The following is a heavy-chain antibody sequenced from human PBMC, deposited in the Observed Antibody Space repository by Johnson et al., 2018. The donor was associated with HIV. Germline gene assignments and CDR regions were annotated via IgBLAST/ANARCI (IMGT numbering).Heavy chain of an antibody. J-gene: IGHJ3*02. V-gene: IGHV3-30*04. CDR3: ARVKYYGPDSSGYSRIPDGFDI. CDR1: AFTFSSYP. Sequence: QVQLVESGGGVVQPGGSLRLSCAASAFTFSSYPMHWVRQAPGKGLEWVAVISYDGKNKYYVDSVKGRFTISRDNAQNSLYLQMNSLKAEDTAVFYCARVKYYGPDSSGYSRIPDGFDIWGQGTMVTVSS. D-gene: IGHD3-22*01. CDR2: ISYDGKNK.